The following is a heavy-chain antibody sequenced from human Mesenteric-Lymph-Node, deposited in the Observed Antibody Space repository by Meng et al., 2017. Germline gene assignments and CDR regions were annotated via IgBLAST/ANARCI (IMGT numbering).Heavy chain of an antibody. CDR1: GFTFTDYA. D-gene: IGHD2-21*02. Sequence: GGSLRLSCVASGFTFTDYAMHWVRQAPGKGLEWVAIVSYDGTTKFYAGSVKGRFTISRDNAKNTLYLQMNSLRAEDTAVYYCAKVDANLVTARGFFDHWGQGTLVTVSS. V-gene: IGHV3-30*07. J-gene: IGHJ4*02. CDR2: VSYDGTTK. CDR3: AKVDANLVTARGFFDH.